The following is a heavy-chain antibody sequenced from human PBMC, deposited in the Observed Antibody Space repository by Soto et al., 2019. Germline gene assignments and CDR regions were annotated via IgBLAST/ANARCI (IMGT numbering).Heavy chain of an antibody. V-gene: IGHV1-69*12. CDR3: AREWLRDLDYYGMDV. CDR1: GGTFSSYA. CDR2: IIPIFGTA. Sequence: QVQLVQSGAEVKKPGSSVKVSCKASGGTFSSYAISWVRQAPGQGLEWMGGIIPIFGTANYAQKFQGRVTIXXDXSXXTAYMELSSLRSEDTAVYYCAREWLRDLDYYGMDVWGQGTTVTVSS. J-gene: IGHJ6*02. D-gene: IGHD5-12*01.